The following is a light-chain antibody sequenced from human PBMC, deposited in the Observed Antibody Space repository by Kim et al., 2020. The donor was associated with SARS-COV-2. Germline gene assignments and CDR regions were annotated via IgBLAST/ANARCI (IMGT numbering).Light chain of an antibody. CDR3: QQLDTYPQVT. V-gene: IGKV1-9*01. J-gene: IGKJ4*01. Sequence: AVGDRVTITCRASQDISTFLAWYQQKPGKAPKLLIYAASTLHSGVPSTFSGSGSGTEFTLTISSLQPEDFATYYCQQLDTYPQVTFGGGTKVDIK. CDR1: QDISTF. CDR2: AAS.